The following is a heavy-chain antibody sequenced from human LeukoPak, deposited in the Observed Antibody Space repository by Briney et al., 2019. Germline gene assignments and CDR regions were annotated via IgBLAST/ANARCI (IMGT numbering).Heavy chain of an antibody. CDR2: IYPDNSDV. V-gene: IGHV5-51*01. CDR1: GYTFTYYW. CDR3: AKFLGYCSGGSCLPYYFYGLDV. Sequence: GESLKISCKGSGYTFTYYWIAWVRQMPGNGLECMGIIYPDNSDVRYSPSFQGQVTISADKSISTAYLQWSSLKPSDTAMYYCAKFLGYCSGGSCLPYYFYGLDVWGQGTTVTVSS. D-gene: IGHD2-15*01. J-gene: IGHJ6*02.